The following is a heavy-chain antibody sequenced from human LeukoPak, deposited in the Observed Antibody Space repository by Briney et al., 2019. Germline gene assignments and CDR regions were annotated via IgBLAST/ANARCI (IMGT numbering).Heavy chain of an antibody. CDR3: ARVRAVAGTYYYYYGMDV. Sequence: ASVKVSCKASGYTFTGYYMHWVRQAPGQGLEWMGWINPNSGGTNYAQKFQGWVTMTRDTSISTAYMELSRLRSEGTAVYYCARVRAVAGTYYYYYGMDVWGQGTTVTVSS. J-gene: IGHJ6*02. CDR2: INPNSGGT. D-gene: IGHD6-19*01. CDR1: GYTFTGYY. V-gene: IGHV1-2*04.